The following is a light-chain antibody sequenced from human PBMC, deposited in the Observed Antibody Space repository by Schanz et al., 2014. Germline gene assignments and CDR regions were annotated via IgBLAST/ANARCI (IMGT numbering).Light chain of an antibody. CDR1: EDIRTY. CDR2: SAS. J-gene: IGKJ1*01. Sequence: SQLTQSPSSLSASVGDIVTITCRASEDIRTYLAWYQQKPGKAPRLLIYSASTLQSGVPSRFSGSGSGTDFTLTISSLQPDDFATYYCQHYTSDSRKFGQGTTVEIK. V-gene: IGKV1-9*01. CDR3: QHYTSDSRK.